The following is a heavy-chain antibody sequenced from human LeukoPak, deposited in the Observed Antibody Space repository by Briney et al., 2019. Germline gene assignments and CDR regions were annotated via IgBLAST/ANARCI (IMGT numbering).Heavy chain of an antibody. CDR1: GGTFSSYA. J-gene: IGHJ3*02. CDR3: ASRPTDGDAFDI. V-gene: IGHV1-69*05. CDR2: IIPIFGTA. Sequence: GSSVKVSCKASGGTFSSYAISWVRQAPGQGLEWMGGIIPIFGTANYAQKFQGRVTITTDESTSTAYMELSSLRSEDTAVYYCASRPTDGDAFDIWGQGTMVTVSS.